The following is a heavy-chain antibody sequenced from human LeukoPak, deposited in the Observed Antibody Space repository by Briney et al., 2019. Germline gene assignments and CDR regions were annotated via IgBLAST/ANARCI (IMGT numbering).Heavy chain of an antibody. CDR3: ARGGRYCSSTSCYYWFDP. V-gene: IGHV1-46*01. D-gene: IGHD2-2*01. J-gene: IGHJ5*02. CDR1: GYTFTNYY. Sequence: ASVKVSCKASGYTFTNYYIHWVRQAPGQGLEWMGIINPGGGSTTYAQKFQGRITLTRDTSTSTVYMDLSSLRSEDTAVYYCARGGRYCSSTSCYYWFDPWGQGTLVTVSS. CDR2: INPGGGST.